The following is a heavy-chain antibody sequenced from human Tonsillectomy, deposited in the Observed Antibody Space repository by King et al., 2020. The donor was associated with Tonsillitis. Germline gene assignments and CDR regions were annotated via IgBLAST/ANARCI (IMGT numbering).Heavy chain of an antibody. Sequence: VQLVESGSEVKKPGASVKVSCKASGYTFTSYGISWVRQAPGQGLEWMGWISAYNGNPNYAQNLQGRVTMTTDTSTSTAYMELRSLRSDDTAVYYCARYRFGSIPRSDYFDYWGQGTLVTVSS. CDR1: GYTFTSYG. J-gene: IGHJ4*02. CDR2: ISAYNGNP. V-gene: IGHV1-18*01. CDR3: ARYRFGSIPRSDYFDY. D-gene: IGHD5-18*01.